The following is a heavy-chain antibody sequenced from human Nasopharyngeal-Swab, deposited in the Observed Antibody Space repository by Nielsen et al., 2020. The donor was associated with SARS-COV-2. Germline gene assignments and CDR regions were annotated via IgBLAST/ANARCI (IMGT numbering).Heavy chain of an antibody. D-gene: IGHD5-12*01. CDR2: IIPIFGTA. V-gene: IGHV1-69*13. CDR1: GGSFSSYA. CDR3: ARGKSYDPYYYYYYMDV. Sequence: SVKVSCKASGGSFSSYAISWVRQAPGQGLEWMGGIIPIFGTANYAQKFQGSVTITADESTSTAYMELSSLRSEDTAVYYCARGKSYDPYYYYYYMDVWGKGTTVTVSS. J-gene: IGHJ6*03.